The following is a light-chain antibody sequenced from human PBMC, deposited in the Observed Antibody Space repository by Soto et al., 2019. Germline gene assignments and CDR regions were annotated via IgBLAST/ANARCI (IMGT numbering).Light chain of an antibody. Sequence: QSALTQPASVSGSPGQSITISCTGTSSDVGNYNLVSWYQQHPGKAPKLMIYEGSKRHSGVSNRFSGAKSGNTASLTISGLQAEYAADYYCCSYAGSSTSWVFGGGTKVTVL. CDR3: CSYAGSSTSWV. V-gene: IGLV2-23*01. CDR1: SSDVGNYNL. CDR2: EGS. J-gene: IGLJ3*02.